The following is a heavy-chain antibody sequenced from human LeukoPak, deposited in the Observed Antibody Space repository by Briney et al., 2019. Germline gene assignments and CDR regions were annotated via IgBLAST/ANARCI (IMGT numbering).Heavy chain of an antibody. Sequence: SETLSLXCTVSGGSISSGDYYWSWIRQPPGKGLEWIGYIYYSGSTYYNPSLKSRVTISVDTSKNQFSLKLSSVTAADTAVYYCARDLVYDFWSGYIDYWGQGTLVTVSS. D-gene: IGHD3-3*01. CDR2: IYYSGST. J-gene: IGHJ4*02. CDR1: GGSISSGDYY. V-gene: IGHV4-30-4*08. CDR3: ARDLVYDFWSGYIDY.